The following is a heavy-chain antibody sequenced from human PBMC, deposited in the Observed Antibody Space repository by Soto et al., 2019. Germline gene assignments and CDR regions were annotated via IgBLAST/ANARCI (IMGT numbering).Heavy chain of an antibody. V-gene: IGHV4-39*02. CDR2: VYYRGRS. CDR1: GGGGSSGGYY. J-gene: IGHJ4*02. D-gene: IGHD6-25*01. Sequence: SETLSPTSTVSGGGGSSGGYYWSGVRQHRGKGLEWVGSVYYRGRSYSESSVKRRVTISVDTSKNRFSLSLNPVTASDTAVYFCVSQRTNVPTQAYFDYWGPGALVTVSS. CDR3: VSQRTNVPTQAYFDY.